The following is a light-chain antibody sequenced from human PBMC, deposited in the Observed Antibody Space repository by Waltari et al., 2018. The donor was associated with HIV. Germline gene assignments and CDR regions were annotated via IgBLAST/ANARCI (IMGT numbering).Light chain of an antibody. CDR3: QQTNSFPIT. J-gene: IGKJ5*01. CDR2: GVY. Sequence: DIQMTQFPSSVSASVGDRVTMTCRATQGIANWVAWYQQKPGKAPKLLIHGVYILQEGVPSRFSGSGSGTFFSLTINSLQPEDFATYYCQQTNSFPITFGQGTRLDSK. V-gene: IGKV1D-12*01. CDR1: QGIANW.